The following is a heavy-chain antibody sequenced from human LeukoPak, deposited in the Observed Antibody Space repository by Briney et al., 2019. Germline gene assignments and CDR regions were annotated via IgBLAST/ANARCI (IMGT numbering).Heavy chain of an antibody. Sequence: PGGSLRLSCAASGFTFDDYAMHWVRQAPGKGLEWVSGISWNSGSIGYADSVKGRFTISRDNAKNSLYLQMNSLRAEDTALYYCAKDFYDILTGYSGWGQGTLVTVSS. CDR3: AKDFYDILTGYSG. CDR1: GFTFDDYA. J-gene: IGHJ4*02. CDR2: ISWNSGSI. V-gene: IGHV3-9*01. D-gene: IGHD3-9*01.